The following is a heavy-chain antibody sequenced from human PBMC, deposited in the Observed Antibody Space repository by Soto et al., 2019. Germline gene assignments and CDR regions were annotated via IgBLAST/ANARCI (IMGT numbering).Heavy chain of an antibody. D-gene: IGHD3-3*01. CDR3: ARSLYYDFWSGYYKAMDV. CDR2: IYPGDSDT. Sequence: PGESLKISCKGSGYSFTSYWIGWVRQMPGKGLEWMGIIYPGDSDTRYSPSFQGQVTISADKSISTAYLQWSSLKASDTAMYYCARSLYYDFWSGYYKAMDVWGQGTTVTVSS. J-gene: IGHJ6*02. CDR1: GYSFTSYW. V-gene: IGHV5-51*01.